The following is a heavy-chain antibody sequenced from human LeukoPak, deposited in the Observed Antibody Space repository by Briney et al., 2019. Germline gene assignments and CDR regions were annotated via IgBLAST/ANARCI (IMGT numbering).Heavy chain of an antibody. V-gene: IGHV5-51*01. Sequence: GESLKISCKGSGYTFTNYWIGWVRQMPGKGLEWMAVIYPGDSRTRYNPSFQGQITISADTSINTAYLKWSNLRASDTALYYCACQRLLGTRFEPWGQGTMVSDPS. CDR1: GYTFTNYW. CDR2: IYPGDSRT. CDR3: ACQRLLGTRFEP. J-gene: IGHJ5*02.